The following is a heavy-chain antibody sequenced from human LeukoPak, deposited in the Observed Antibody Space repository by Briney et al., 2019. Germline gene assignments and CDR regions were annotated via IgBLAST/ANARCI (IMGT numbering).Heavy chain of an antibody. CDR1: GGSISSYY. CDR2: IYYSGNT. Sequence: SETLSLTCTVSGGSISSYYWSWIRQPPGKGLEWIGYIYYSGNTNYNPSLKSRVTISVDTSKNQFSLKLSSVTAADTAVYYCAKSTYYYDTFVNAFDLWGQGTVVTVSS. V-gene: IGHV4-59*12. D-gene: IGHD3-22*01. J-gene: IGHJ3*01. CDR3: AKSTYYYDTFVNAFDL.